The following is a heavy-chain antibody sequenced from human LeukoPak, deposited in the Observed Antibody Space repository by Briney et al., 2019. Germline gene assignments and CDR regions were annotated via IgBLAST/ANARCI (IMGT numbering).Heavy chain of an antibody. V-gene: IGHV4-34*01. CDR2: INHSGST. CDR1: GGSFSGYY. CDR3: ARLTYYYDSSGYCLDY. Sequence: SETLSLTCAVDGGSFSGYYWSWIRQPPGKGLEWIGEINHSGSTNYNPSLKSRVTISVDTSKNQFSLKLSSVTAADTAVYYCARLTYYYDSSGYCLDYWGQGTLVTVSS. J-gene: IGHJ4*02. D-gene: IGHD3-22*01.